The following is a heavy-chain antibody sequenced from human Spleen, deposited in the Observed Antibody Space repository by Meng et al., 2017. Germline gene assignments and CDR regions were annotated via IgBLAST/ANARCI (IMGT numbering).Heavy chain of an antibody. D-gene: IGHD4-17*01. Sequence: GGSLRLSCAASGFTFNTYAMHWVRQAPGKGLEWVAVIWYDGSNKYYGDFVKGRFTISRDNSKNTVYLQMNSLRAEDTAVYYCARTDYGDSGLFEYWGQGTLVTVSS. CDR2: IWYDGSNK. V-gene: IGHV3-33*01. CDR1: GFTFNTYA. CDR3: ARTDYGDSGLFEY. J-gene: IGHJ4*02.